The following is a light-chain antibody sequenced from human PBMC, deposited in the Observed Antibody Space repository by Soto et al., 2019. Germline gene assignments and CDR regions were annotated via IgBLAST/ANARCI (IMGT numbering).Light chain of an antibody. Sequence: IVMTQSPATLSVSPGEGVTLSCRASENVGTNLAWYQQKPGQAPRLLIYGSSTRATGIPATFSGSESGTEFTLTISSLQSEESAIYYCQQYNNWGLSFGGGTKVEIK. CDR3: QQYNNWGLS. J-gene: IGKJ4*01. V-gene: IGKV3D-15*01. CDR1: ENVGTN. CDR2: GSS.